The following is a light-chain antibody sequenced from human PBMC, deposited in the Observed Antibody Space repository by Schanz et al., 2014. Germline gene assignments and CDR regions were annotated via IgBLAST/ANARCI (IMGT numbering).Light chain of an antibody. V-gene: IGKV3-20*01. J-gene: IGKJ2*01. Sequence: EIVLTQSPATLSLSPGERATLSCRASQSVTSSLAWYQHKPGQAPRLLIYAASRRVSGIPDRFSGSGFGTDFSLTISRLEPEDFAVYYCQQYGWAPDTFGQGTKLEIK. CDR3: QQYGWAPDT. CDR1: QSVTSS. CDR2: AAS.